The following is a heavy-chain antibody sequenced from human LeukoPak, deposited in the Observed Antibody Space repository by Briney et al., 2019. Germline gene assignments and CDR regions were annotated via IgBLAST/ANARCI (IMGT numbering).Heavy chain of an antibody. CDR3: ARVRLYPHGAFDI. CDR2: IYTSGST. J-gene: IGHJ3*02. Sequence: SETLSLTCSVSGGSISSSSYYWSWIRQPAGKGLEWIGRIYTSGSTNYNPSLKSRVTMSVDTSKNQFSLKLSSVTAADTAVYYCARVRLYPHGAFDIWGQGTMVTVSS. D-gene: IGHD2-8*01. V-gene: IGHV4-61*02. CDR1: GGSISSSSYY.